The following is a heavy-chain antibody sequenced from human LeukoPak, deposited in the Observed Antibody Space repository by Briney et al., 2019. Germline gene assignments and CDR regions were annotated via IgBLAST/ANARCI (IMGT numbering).Heavy chain of an antibody. CDR2: INHSGST. CDR3: ARGVVRVKFDY. V-gene: IGHV4-34*01. D-gene: IGHD3-10*01. J-gene: IGHJ4*02. Sequence: PSETLSLTCAVYGGSFSGYYWSWIRQPPGKGLEWIGEINHSGSTNYNPSLKSRVTISVDTSKNQFSLKLSSVTAADTAVYYCARGVVRVKFDYWGQGTLVTVSS. CDR1: GGSFSGYY.